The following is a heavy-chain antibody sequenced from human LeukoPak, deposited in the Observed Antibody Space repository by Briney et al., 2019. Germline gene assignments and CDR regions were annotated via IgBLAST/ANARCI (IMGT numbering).Heavy chain of an antibody. Sequence: SETLSLTCTVSGGSISSYYWSWIRQPPGKGLEWIGYIYYSGSTNYNPSLKSRVTISVDTSKNQFSLKLSSVTAADTAVYYCARGPFRAAFDPWGQGTLVTVSS. J-gene: IGHJ5*02. V-gene: IGHV4-59*01. CDR2: IYYSGST. D-gene: IGHD6-13*01. CDR3: ARGPFRAAFDP. CDR1: GGSISSYY.